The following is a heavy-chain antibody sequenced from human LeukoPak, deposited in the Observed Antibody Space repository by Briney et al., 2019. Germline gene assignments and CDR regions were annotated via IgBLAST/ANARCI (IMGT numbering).Heavy chain of an antibody. J-gene: IGHJ6*03. CDR2: IYTSGTT. Sequence: SETLSLTCTVSGGSISSGAYYWSWIRQPAGKGLEWIGRIYTSGTTNYNPSLKSRVTISVDTSKNQFSLKLSSVTAADTAVYYCARAHHSSSWYRVRPYYMDVWGKGTTVTISS. CDR1: GGSISSGAYY. CDR3: ARAHHSSSWYRVRPYYMDV. V-gene: IGHV4-61*02. D-gene: IGHD6-13*01.